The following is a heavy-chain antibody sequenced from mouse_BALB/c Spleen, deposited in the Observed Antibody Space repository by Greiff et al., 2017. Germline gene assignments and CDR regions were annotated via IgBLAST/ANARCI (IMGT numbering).Heavy chain of an antibody. D-gene: IGHD1-1*01. Sequence: VQLQQSGPELVKPGASVKMSCKASGYTFTSYVMHWVKQKPGQGLEWIGYINPYNDGTKYNEKFKGKATLTSDKSSSTAYMELSSLTSEDSAVYYCAREGYITTVVGGYYYAMDYWGQGTSVTVSS. J-gene: IGHJ4*01. V-gene: IGHV1-14*01. CDR3: AREGYITTVVGGYYYAMDY. CDR1: GYTFTSYV. CDR2: INPYNDGT.